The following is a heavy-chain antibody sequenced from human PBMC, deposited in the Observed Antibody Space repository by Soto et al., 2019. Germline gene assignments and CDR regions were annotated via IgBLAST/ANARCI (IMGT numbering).Heavy chain of an antibody. CDR1: GFTFSSYA. Sequence: GGSLRLSCAASGFTFSSYAMSWARQAPGKGLEWVSAISGSGGSTYYADSVKGRFTISRDNSKNTLYLQMNSLRAEDTAVYYCAKDAGYCSGGSCLVGAFDIWGQGTMVTVSS. CDR2: ISGSGGST. J-gene: IGHJ3*02. CDR3: AKDAGYCSGGSCLVGAFDI. V-gene: IGHV3-23*01. D-gene: IGHD2-15*01.